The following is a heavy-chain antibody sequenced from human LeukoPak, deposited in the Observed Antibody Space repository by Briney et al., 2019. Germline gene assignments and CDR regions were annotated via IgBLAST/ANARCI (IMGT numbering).Heavy chain of an antibody. J-gene: IGHJ4*02. CDR1: GFTFSSYW. CDR2: ISSSSSYI. D-gene: IGHD2-15*01. Sequence: GGSLRLSCAASGFTFSSYWMSWVRQAPGKGLEWVSSISSSSSYIYYADSVKGRFTISRDNAKNSLYLQMNSLRAEDTAVYYCARDVVVVAATGSDYWGQGTLVTVSS. V-gene: IGHV3-21*01. CDR3: ARDVVVVAATGSDY.